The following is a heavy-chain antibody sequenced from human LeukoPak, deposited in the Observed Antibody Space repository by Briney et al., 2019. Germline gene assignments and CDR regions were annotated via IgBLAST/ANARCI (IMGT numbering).Heavy chain of an antibody. J-gene: IGHJ4*02. CDR2: ISSSSSYT. V-gene: IGHV3-21*05. Sequence: GGSLRLSCAASGFTFSSYGMHWVRQAPGKGLEWVSYISSSSSYTNYADSVKGRFTISRDNAKNSLYLQMNSLRAEDTAVYYCAREKSSGSSNYWGQGTLVTVSS. CDR3: AREKSSGSSNY. D-gene: IGHD1-26*01. CDR1: GFTFSSYG.